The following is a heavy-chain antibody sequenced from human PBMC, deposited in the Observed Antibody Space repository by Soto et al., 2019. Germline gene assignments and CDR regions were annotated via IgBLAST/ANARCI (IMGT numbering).Heavy chain of an antibody. V-gene: IGHV4-39*01. D-gene: IGHD6-25*01. J-gene: IGHJ5*02. CDR2: VSYGGTT. Sequence: QLQLQESGPGLVNPSETLSLTCTVSGGSVTSGSGTYYWVWVRQPPEKGMEWIVSVSYGGTTYSNPSLQSRIATSIDTSKNQFSLKLTSVTAADTALYFCARHPTGYPNWFVPWGQGTLVIVSS. CDR1: GGSVTSGSGTYY. CDR3: ARHPTGYPNWFVP.